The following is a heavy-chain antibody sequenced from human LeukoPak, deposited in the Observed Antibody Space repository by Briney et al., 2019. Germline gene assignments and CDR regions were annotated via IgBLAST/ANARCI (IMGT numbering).Heavy chain of an antibody. Sequence: GRSLRLSCAASGFTFSSYAMHWVRQAPGKGLGWVAVISYDGSNKYYADSVKGRFTISRDNSKNTLYLQMNSLRAEDTAVYYCAKNKYYSFWGQGTLVTVSS. CDR1: GFTFSSYA. D-gene: IGHD3-10*01. J-gene: IGHJ4*02. CDR3: AKNKYYSF. CDR2: ISYDGSNK. V-gene: IGHV3-30-3*02.